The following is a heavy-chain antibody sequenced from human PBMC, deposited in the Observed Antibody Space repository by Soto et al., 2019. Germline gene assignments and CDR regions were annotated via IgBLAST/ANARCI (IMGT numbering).Heavy chain of an antibody. J-gene: IGHJ4*02. CDR3: SRAFDDSSGYYGGLGY. D-gene: IGHD3-22*01. Sequence: TLSPTCTVSGGSISSGDYYWSWFRQPPGKGLEWIGYIYYTGSTYYNPSLKSRLSISVDTSKNQLSLKLTSVTAADTAVYYCSRAFDDSSGYYGGLGYWGQGTRVTVSS. V-gene: IGHV4-30-4*08. CDR2: IYYTGST. CDR1: GGSISSGDYY.